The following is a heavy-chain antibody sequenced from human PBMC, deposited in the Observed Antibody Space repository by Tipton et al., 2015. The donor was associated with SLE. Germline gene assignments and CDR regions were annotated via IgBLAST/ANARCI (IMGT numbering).Heavy chain of an antibody. CDR1: GFTLTNYA. CDR2: ISGSGGTT. Sequence: SLRLSCATSGFTLTNYAMSWVRQAPGKGLEWVSAISGSGGTTYHSDSVKGRFTISRDNSKKTLYLQMNSLRAEDTAVYYCANLDSSPWGYWGQGTLVTVSS. J-gene: IGHJ4*02. CDR3: ANLDSSPWGY. V-gene: IGHV3-23*01. D-gene: IGHD6-13*01.